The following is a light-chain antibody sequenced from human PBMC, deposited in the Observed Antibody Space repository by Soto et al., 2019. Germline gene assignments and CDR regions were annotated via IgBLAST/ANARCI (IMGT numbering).Light chain of an antibody. CDR2: DVT. CDR3: SSYTSSSTYV. Sequence: QSELTHPASVSGSPGQSITISCTGTRSDVGGYNYVYWHQQHPGKAPKLMIYDVTNRPSGVSDRFSGSKSGNTASLTISGLQAEDEADYYCSSYTSSSTYVFGAGTKVTVL. V-gene: IGLV2-14*01. CDR1: RSDVGGYNY. J-gene: IGLJ1*01.